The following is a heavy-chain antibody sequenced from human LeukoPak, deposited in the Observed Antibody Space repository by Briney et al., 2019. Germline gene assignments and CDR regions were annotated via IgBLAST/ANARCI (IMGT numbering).Heavy chain of an antibody. CDR1: GYSFTSYW. J-gene: IGHJ3*02. V-gene: IGHV5-51*01. D-gene: IGHD2-2*01. Sequence: PGESLKISCKGSGYSFTSYWIGWVRQMPGKGLEWMGIIYPGDSDTRYSPSFQGQVTISADKSISTAYLQWSSLKASDTAMYYCARHSRYPKLSRDCSTTSCYETSLGAFDIWGQGTMVTVSS. CDR3: ARHSRYPKLSRDCSTTSCYETSLGAFDI. CDR2: IYPGDSDT.